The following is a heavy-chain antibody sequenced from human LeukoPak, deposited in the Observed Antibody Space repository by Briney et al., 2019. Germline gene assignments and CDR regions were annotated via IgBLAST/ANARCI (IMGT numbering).Heavy chain of an antibody. CDR2: IDPSDGSA. CDR3: AGDYGWSRARSGMKGLFDP. V-gene: IGHV1-46*02. CDR1: GYIFNIYY. J-gene: IGHJ5*02. Sequence: ASVKVSCKASGYIFNIYYMHWLRQVPGQGLEWMGIIDPSDGSANYAQKFQGRVTMTSDTSASTDNMELRSLRYDDTAVYYCAGDYGWSRARSGMKGLFDPWGQRTLVTVSS. D-gene: IGHD3-16*01.